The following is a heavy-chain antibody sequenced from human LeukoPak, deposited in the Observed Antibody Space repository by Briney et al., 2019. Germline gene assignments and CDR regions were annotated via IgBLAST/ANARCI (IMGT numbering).Heavy chain of an antibody. D-gene: IGHD4-11*01. V-gene: IGHV1-46*01. CDR2: INPSGGST. J-gene: IGHJ4*02. CDR3: ARWTTTYLDY. Sequence: ASVKVSCKASGYTFTSYGISWVRQAPGQGLEWMGIINPSGGSTNFAQKFQGRVTMTTDTSTITVYMELSSLRSEDTAVYYCARWTTTYLDYWGQGTLVTVSS. CDR1: GYTFTSYG.